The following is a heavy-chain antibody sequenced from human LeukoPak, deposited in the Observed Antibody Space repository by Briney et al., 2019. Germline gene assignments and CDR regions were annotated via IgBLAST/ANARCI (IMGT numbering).Heavy chain of an antibody. Sequence: RPSETLSLTCAVYGGSFSGYYWSWIRQPPGKGLEWIGEINHSGSTNYNPSLKSRVTISVDTSKNQFSLKLSSVTAADTAVYYCARGRFEWLASRYFDYWGQGTLVTVSS. V-gene: IGHV4-34*01. CDR1: GGSFSGYY. J-gene: IGHJ4*02. D-gene: IGHD3-3*01. CDR3: ARGRFEWLASRYFDY. CDR2: INHSGST.